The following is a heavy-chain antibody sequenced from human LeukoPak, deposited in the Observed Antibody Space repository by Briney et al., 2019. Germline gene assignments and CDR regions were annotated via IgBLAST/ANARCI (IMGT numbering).Heavy chain of an antibody. J-gene: IGHJ6*03. V-gene: IGHV1-18*01. D-gene: IGHD3-3*01. Sequence: ASVKVSCKASGYTFTSYGISWVRQAPGQGLEWMGWISAYSGNTNYAQKLQGRVTMTTGTSTSTAYMELRSLRSDDTAVYYCARDFLDDFWSGYYSGYYYYMDVWGKGTTVTVSS. CDR1: GYTFTSYG. CDR3: ARDFLDDFWSGYYSGYYYYMDV. CDR2: ISAYSGNT.